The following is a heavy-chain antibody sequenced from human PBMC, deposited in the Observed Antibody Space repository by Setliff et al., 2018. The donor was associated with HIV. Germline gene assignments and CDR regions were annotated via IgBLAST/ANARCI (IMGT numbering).Heavy chain of an antibody. CDR2: VYYTGSI. V-gene: IGHV4-39*07. Sequence: SETLSLTCTVSGGSVGSSSYYWAWIRQPPGKGLEWIGSVYYTGSIKYNPSLESRVTISIDTSENQFSLRLTSVTAADTAVYYCARDDSIVLVPAIMRGDGFDFWGQGAMVTVSS. D-gene: IGHD2-2*01. CDR1: GGSVGSSSYY. J-gene: IGHJ3*01. CDR3: ARDDSIVLVPAIMRGDGFDF.